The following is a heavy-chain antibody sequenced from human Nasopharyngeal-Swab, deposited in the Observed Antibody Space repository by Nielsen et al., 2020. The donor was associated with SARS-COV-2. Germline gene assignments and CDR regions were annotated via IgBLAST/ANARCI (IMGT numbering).Heavy chain of an antibody. Sequence: GESLKISCAASGFTFSSYAMHWVRQAPGKGLEWVAVISYDGSNKYYADSVKGRFTISRGNSKNTLYLQMNSLRAEDTAVYYCARGINAPGWFDPWGQGTLVTVSS. CDR1: GFTFSSYA. CDR2: ISYDGSNK. D-gene: IGHD5-24*01. J-gene: IGHJ5*02. V-gene: IGHV3-30-3*01. CDR3: ARGINAPGWFDP.